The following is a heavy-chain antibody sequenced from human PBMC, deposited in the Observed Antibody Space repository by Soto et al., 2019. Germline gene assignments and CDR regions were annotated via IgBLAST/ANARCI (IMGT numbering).Heavy chain of an antibody. CDR2: ISGSGGSGRG. Sequence: GGSLRLSCVGSGFSFRKYAMNWVRQAPGKGLEWVSGISGSGGSGRGFYADPVKGRFTISRDNSKNTLYLEMNSLRAEDTAVYYCAKDLDDYSSAIDLWGQGTLVTVSS. CDR1: GFSFRKYA. D-gene: IGHD4-4*01. J-gene: IGHJ4*02. CDR3: AKDLDDYSSAIDL. V-gene: IGHV3-23*01.